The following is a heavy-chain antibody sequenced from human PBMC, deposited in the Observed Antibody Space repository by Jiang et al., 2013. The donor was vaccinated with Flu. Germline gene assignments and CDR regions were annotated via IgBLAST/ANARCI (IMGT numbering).Heavy chain of an antibody. CDR3: ARGQIRANRGWFDP. CDR1: GGSFSGYY. CDR2: SIIVEAP. J-gene: IGHJ5*02. V-gene: IGHV4-34*01. Sequence: TLSLTCAVYGGSFSGYYWSWIRQPPGRGWSGLGKSIIVEAPTTNPSLKSRVTISVDTSKNQFSLKLSSVTAADTAVYYCARGQIRANRGWFDPWGQGTLVTVSS.